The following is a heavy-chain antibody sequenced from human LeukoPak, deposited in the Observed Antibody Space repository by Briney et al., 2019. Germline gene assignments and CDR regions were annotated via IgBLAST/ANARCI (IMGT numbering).Heavy chain of an antibody. CDR2: IIPILGIA. D-gene: IGHD5-24*01. CDR3: ARESSRGGYNPGPFDI. V-gene: IGHV1-69*04. Sequence: ASVKVSCTASGGTFSSYAISWVRQAPGQGLEWMGRIIPILGIANYAQKFQGRVTITADKSTSTAYMELSSLRSEDTAVYYCARESSRGGYNPGPFDIWGQGTMVTVSS. J-gene: IGHJ3*02. CDR1: GGTFSSYA.